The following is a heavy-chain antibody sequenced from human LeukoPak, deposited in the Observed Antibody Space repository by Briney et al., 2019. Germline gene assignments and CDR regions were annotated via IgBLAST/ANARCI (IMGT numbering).Heavy chain of an antibody. D-gene: IGHD5-18*01. J-gene: IGHJ4*02. CDR3: ARHPGIQLRIDN. Sequence: PSETLSLTCTVSGGSMSLYYWSWIRQPPGKGLEWIGYVYDNGITSYNPSLKSRVTISADTPKNQFSLNLISVTAADTAVYFCARHPGIQLRIDNWGQGTLVTVSS. V-gene: IGHV4-59*08. CDR2: VYDNGIT. CDR1: GGSMSLYY.